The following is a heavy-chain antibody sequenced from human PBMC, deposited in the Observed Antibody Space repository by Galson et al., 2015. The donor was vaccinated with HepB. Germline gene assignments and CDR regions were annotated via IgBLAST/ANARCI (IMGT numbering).Heavy chain of an antibody. J-gene: IGHJ4*02. D-gene: IGHD3-22*01. CDR3: ARLPHPDLYDSSGYPDQYFDY. Sequence: QSGAEVKKPGESLKISCKGSGYSFTSYWIGWVRQMPGKGLEWMGIIYPGDSDTRYSPSFQGQVTISADKSIGTAYLQWSSLKASDTAMYYCARLPHPDLYDSSGYPDQYFDYWGQGTLVTVSS. CDR1: GYSFTSYW. V-gene: IGHV5-51*03. CDR2: IYPGDSDT.